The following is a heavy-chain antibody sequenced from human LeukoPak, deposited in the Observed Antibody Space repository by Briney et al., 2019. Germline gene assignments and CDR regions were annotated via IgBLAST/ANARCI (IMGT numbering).Heavy chain of an antibody. V-gene: IGHV3-43*02. CDR3: GRESESSGWYDY. CDR1: GFMFHDYA. CDR2: ISGDGGST. J-gene: IGHJ4*02. Sequence: GGSLRLSCAGPGFMFHDYAIHWVRQAPGKGLEWVSLISGDGGSTFYADSVKGRFTISRDNSKNSLYLQMNSLRSHDTALYYCGRESESSGWYDYWGQGTLVTVSS. D-gene: IGHD6-19*01.